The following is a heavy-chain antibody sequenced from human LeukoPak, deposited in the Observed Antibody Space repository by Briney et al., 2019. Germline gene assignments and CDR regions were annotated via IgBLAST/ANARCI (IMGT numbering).Heavy chain of an antibody. V-gene: IGHV4-59*01. D-gene: IGHD3-10*01. CDR1: GGSICSYY. J-gene: IGHJ4*02. CDR3: ARFLPTPYYYGSGSYFDY. CDR2: IYYSGST. Sequence: SETLSLTCTVSGGSICSYYWSWIRQPPGKGLEWIGYIYYSGSTNYNPSLKSRVTISVDTSKNQFSLKLSSVTAADTAVYYCARFLPTPYYYGSGSYFDYWGQGTLVTVSS.